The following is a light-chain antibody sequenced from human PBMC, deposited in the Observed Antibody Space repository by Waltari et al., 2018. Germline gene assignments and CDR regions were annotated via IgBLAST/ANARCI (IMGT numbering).Light chain of an antibody. CDR2: AAS. V-gene: IGKV1-27*01. CDR1: QGISNY. CDR3: QKYNSAPLFT. Sequence: DIQMTQSPSPLSASVGDRVTITCRASQGISNYLALYQQKPGKVPKLLIYAASPLQSGVPSRFSGSGSGTDFTLTISSLQPEDVATYYCQKYNSAPLFTFGPGTKVDIK. J-gene: IGKJ3*01.